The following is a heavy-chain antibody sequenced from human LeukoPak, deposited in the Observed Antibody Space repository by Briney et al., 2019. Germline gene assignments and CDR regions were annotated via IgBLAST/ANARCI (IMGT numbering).Heavy chain of an antibody. Sequence: GGSLRLSCAASGFPFSNYWMHWVRQAPGKGLVWVSRVNSDGSTTNYADSVKGRFTISRDNAENTLYMRINSLRPEDTAVYYCARGYYSSSRFDSWGQGTLVTVSS. CDR1: GFPFSNYW. D-gene: IGHD6-13*01. CDR3: ARGYYSSSRFDS. J-gene: IGHJ4*02. CDR2: VNSDGSTT. V-gene: IGHV3-74*01.